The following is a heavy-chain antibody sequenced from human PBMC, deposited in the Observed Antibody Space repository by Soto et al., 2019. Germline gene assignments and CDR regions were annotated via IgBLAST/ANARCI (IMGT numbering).Heavy chain of an antibody. Sequence: GWSLRLSCAASGFTFSDYYMSWIRQAPGKGLEWVSYISSSGSTIYYADSVKGRFTISRDNAKNSLYLQMNSLRAEDTAVYYCARKDNPGHHDYWGQGTLVTVSP. D-gene: IGHD1-1*01. CDR2: ISSSGSTI. CDR3: ARKDNPGHHDY. CDR1: GFTFSDYY. V-gene: IGHV3-11*01. J-gene: IGHJ4*02.